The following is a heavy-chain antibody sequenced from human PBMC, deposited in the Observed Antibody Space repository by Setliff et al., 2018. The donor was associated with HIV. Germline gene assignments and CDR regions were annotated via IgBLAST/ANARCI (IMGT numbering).Heavy chain of an antibody. CDR2: IHTSGDT. V-gene: IGHV4-61*09. D-gene: IGHD3-9*01. CDR3: ARRESYYDILTGPAFDAFDI. J-gene: IGHJ3*02. Sequence: PSETLSLTCSVSGGSISSRSYYWSWIRQPAGKGLEWIGHIHTSGDTDYSPSLNSRVTISIDTSKKQFSLKLSSVTAADTAMYYCARRESYYDILTGPAFDAFDIWGQGTMVTV. CDR1: GGSISSRSYY.